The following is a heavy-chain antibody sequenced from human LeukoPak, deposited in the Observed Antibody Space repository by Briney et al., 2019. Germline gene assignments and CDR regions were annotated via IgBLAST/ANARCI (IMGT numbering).Heavy chain of an antibody. D-gene: IGHD3-3*01. Sequence: SETLSLTCTVSGGSISSYYWSWIGQPPGKGLEWIGYIYYSGSTNYNPSLKSRVTISVDTSKNQFSLKLSSVTAADTAVYYCARDAPYYDFWSGYYSPWGQGTLVTVSS. CDR1: GGSISSYY. CDR3: ARDAPYYDFWSGYYSP. J-gene: IGHJ5*02. V-gene: IGHV4-59*12. CDR2: IYYSGST.